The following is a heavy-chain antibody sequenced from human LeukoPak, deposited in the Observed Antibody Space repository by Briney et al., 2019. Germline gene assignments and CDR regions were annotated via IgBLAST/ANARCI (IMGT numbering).Heavy chain of an antibody. CDR1: GFTFSSYG. Sequence: GRSLRLSCAASGFTFSSYGMHWVRQAPGKGLEWVAVIWYDGSNKYYADSVKGRFTISRDNSKNTLYLQMNSLRAEDTAVYYCAKDNKERSYDFWSGYYTYDAFGIWGQGTMVTVSS. J-gene: IGHJ3*02. CDR3: AKDNKERSYDFWSGYYTYDAFGI. CDR2: IWYDGSNK. V-gene: IGHV3-33*06. D-gene: IGHD3-3*01.